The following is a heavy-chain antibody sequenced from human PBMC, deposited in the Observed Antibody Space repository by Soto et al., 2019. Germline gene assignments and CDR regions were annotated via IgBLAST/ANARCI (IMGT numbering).Heavy chain of an antibody. CDR2: IFSNDEK. CDR3: ARKGSSWDFDC. V-gene: IGHV2-26*01. CDR1: GFSLSNARMG. D-gene: IGHD6-13*01. Sequence: QVTLKESGPVLVKPTETLTLTCTVSGFSLSNARMGVNWIRQPPGKALEWLAHIFSNDEKSYSTSLKSRLTISKDTSKSQVVLTMTNIDPVDTATYYCARKGSSWDFDCWGQGTLVTVSS. J-gene: IGHJ4*02.